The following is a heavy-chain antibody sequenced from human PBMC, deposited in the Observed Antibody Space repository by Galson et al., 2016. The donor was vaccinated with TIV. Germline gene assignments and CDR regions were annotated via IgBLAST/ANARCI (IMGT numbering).Heavy chain of an antibody. CDR3: ARISGYYDSSGHYIPRSFDY. CDR1: GFSLDSDGMC. Sequence: PALVKPTQTLTLTCTFSGFSLDSDGMCVNWIRQPPGKALEWLARIDWDDDKSYTSSLKTRLTISKDTSKNQVALTMTNMDPVDTATYYCARISGYYDSSGHYIPRSFDYWGQGTPVTVSS. V-gene: IGHV2-70*11. D-gene: IGHD3-22*01. J-gene: IGHJ4*02. CDR2: IDWDDDK.